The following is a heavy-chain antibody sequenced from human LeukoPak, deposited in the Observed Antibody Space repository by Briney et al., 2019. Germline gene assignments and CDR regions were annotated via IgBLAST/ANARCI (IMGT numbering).Heavy chain of an antibody. J-gene: IGHJ3*02. V-gene: IGHV4-30-4*01. CDR1: GGSISSGDYY. CDR2: IYYSGST. Sequence: QASETLSLTCTVSGGSISSGDYYWSWIRQPPGKGLEWIGYIYYSGSTYYNPSLTSRVTISVATTKNQFPLKLSSVTAADTAVYYCARHYGSGSALDAFDIWGQGTMVTVSS. D-gene: IGHD3-10*01. CDR3: ARHYGSGSALDAFDI.